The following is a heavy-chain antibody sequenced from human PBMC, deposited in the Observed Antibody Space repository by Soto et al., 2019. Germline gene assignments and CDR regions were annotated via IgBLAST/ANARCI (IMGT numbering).Heavy chain of an antibody. J-gene: IGHJ4*02. V-gene: IGHV3-30*18. CDR3: AKDFLLGGYYDSSGPNDY. D-gene: IGHD3-22*01. Sequence: QVQLVESGGGVVQPGRSLRLSCEASGFIFSSYGMHWVRQAPGKGLEWVAVISYDGSNKYYADSVKGRFTISRDNSKNTLYLQMNSLRAEDTAVYYCAKDFLLGGYYDSSGPNDYWGQGTLVTVSS. CDR1: GFIFSSYG. CDR2: ISYDGSNK.